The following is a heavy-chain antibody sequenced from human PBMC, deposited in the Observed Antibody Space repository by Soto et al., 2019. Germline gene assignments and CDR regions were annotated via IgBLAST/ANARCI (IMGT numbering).Heavy chain of an antibody. D-gene: IGHD6-13*01. CDR1: GYIFTNYY. CDR3: ARDLAAAAY. J-gene: IGHJ4*02. V-gene: IGHV1-46*01. Sequence: QVQLVQSGAEVKKPGASVKVSCKASGYIFTNYYIHWVRQAPGQGLEWMGIINPLPTSGSTNYAQKFQGRVTVTRDTSTSTVYLELSSLRSDDTAVYYCARDLAAAAYWGQGTLVTVSS. CDR2: INPLPTSGST.